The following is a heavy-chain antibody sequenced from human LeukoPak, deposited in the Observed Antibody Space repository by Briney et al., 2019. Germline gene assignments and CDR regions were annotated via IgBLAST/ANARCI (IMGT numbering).Heavy chain of an antibody. CDR1: GYILTNYG. J-gene: IGHJ4*02. V-gene: IGHV1-69*13. CDR3: ARERYYDILTGLFDY. Sequence: SVKVSCKASGYILTNYGITWVRQAPGQGLEWMGGIIPIFGTANYAQKFQGRVTITADESTSTAYMELSSLRSEDTAVYYCARERYYDILTGLFDYWGQGTLVTVSS. D-gene: IGHD3-9*01. CDR2: IIPIFGTA.